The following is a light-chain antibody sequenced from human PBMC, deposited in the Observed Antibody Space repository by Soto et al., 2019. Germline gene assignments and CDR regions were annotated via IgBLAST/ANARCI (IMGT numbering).Light chain of an antibody. V-gene: IGLV2-11*01. CDR2: DVS. CDR1: SSDVGGYNY. J-gene: IGLJ1*01. CDR3: CSYAGSYAYI. Sequence: QSALTQPRSVSGSPGQSVTISCTGTSSDVGGYNYVSWYQQHPGKAPKLMIYDVSKRPSGVPDRFSGSKSGNTASLTISGLQAEYDADYYCCSYAGSYAYIFGTGTKVTVL.